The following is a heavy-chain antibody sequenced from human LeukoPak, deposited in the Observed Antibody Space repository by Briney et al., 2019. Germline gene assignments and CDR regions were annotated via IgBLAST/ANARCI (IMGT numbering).Heavy chain of an antibody. V-gene: IGHV1-18*01. CDR3: ARGGVSNSWYRSPDY. D-gene: IGHD6-13*01. J-gene: IGHJ4*02. CDR1: GYTFTIYG. CDR2: TSAYDGNT. Sequence: ASVKVSCKASGYTFTIYGIGWVRQAPGQGLELMGWTSAYDGNTNYTQKFQGRVTMTTDTSTSTAHMEVKSLTSDDTAVYYCARGGVSNSWYRSPDYWGQGTLVTVSS.